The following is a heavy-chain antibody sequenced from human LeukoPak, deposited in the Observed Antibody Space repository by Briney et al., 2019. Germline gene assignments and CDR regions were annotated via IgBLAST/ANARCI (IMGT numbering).Heavy chain of an antibody. Sequence: SETLSLTCTVCGGSISTYYWSWIRQPPGKGLEWLGHISYSGSTNYNPSLKSRVTVSVDTSKKQFSLKLTSVTAVDTAVYHCARRGGSYSNWFYPWGQGTLVTVSS. J-gene: IGHJ5*02. CDR3: ARRGGSYSNWFYP. V-gene: IGHV4-59*08. CDR2: ISYSGST. CDR1: GGSISTYY. D-gene: IGHD1-26*01.